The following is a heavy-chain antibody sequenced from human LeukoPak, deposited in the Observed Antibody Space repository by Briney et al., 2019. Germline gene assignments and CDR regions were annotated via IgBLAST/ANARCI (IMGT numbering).Heavy chain of an antibody. CDR2: IYHSGRT. CDR1: GGSFSGYY. V-gene: IGHV4-34*01. Sequence: SETLSLTCAVYGGSFSGYYWSWIRQPPGKGLEWIGGIYHSGRTSYNPSLKSRVTISVDTSKNQFSLKLTSVTAADTAVYFCARVPSVEMTTNPFDYWGQGTLVTVSS. J-gene: IGHJ4*02. CDR3: ARVPSVEMTTNPFDY. D-gene: IGHD5-24*01.